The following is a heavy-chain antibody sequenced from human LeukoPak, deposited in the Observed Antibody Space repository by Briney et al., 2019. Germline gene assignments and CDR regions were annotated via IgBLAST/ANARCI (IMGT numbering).Heavy chain of an antibody. CDR2: IYYSGST. J-gene: IGHJ4*02. CDR1: GGSISSGDYY. V-gene: IGHV4-30-4*01. Sequence: SETLSLTCTVSGGSISSGDYYWSWIRQPPGKGLEWIGYIYYSGSTYYNPSLKSRVTISVDTSKNQFSLKLSSVTAADTAVYYCARVSCTNGVCYYFDYWGQGTLVTVSS. CDR3: ARVSCTNGVCYYFDY. D-gene: IGHD2-8*01.